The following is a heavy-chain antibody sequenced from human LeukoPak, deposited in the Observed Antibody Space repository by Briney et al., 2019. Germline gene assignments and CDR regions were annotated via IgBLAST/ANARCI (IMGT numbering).Heavy chain of an antibody. Sequence: GGSLRLSCAASGFTLSDQYIDWVRHAPGKGLEWVGRTTNKAHDYSTEYAASAKGRFTLSRDDSKKSLYLQMNRLKTEDTAVYYCARALNYAMDVWGQGTTVTVS. J-gene: IGHJ6*02. V-gene: IGHV3-72*01. CDR3: ARALNYAMDV. CDR2: TTNKAHDYST. CDR1: GFTLSDQY.